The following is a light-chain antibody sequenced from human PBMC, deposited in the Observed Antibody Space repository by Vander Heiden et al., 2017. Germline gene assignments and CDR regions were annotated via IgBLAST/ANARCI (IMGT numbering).Light chain of an antibody. CDR2: GNS. J-gene: IGLJ2*01. CDR3: QYYDSSLSGVV. CDR1: SSNIGAGYD. V-gene: IGLV1-40*01. Sequence: QSVLTQPPSVSGAPGQRVTISCTGRSSNIGAGYDVHWYQQLPGTAPKLLIYGNSNRPSGVPDRFSGSKSGTSASLAITGLQAEDEADYYCQYYDSSLSGVVFGGGTKLTVL.